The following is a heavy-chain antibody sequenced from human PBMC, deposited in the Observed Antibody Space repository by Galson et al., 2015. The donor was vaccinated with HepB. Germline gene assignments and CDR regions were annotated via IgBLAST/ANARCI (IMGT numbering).Heavy chain of an antibody. D-gene: IGHD4-17*01. Sequence: SLRLSCAASGSAFRSYNMNWVRQAPGKVLEWVSSISSSPSYIYYADSVKGRFTISRDNAKNSLYLQMNSLRAEDTAVYYCARDLVADYGDYYYYYGMDVWGQGTTVTVSS. J-gene: IGHJ6*02. CDR2: ISSSPSYI. V-gene: IGHV3-21*01. CDR1: GSAFRSYN. CDR3: ARDLVADYGDYYYYYGMDV.